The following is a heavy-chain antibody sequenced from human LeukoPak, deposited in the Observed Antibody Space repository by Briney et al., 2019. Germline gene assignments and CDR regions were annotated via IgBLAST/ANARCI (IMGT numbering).Heavy chain of an antibody. CDR2: ITPSGDT. D-gene: IGHD5-24*01. CDR1: GYTFSSYA. V-gene: IGHV1-2*02. CDR3: ARNRYGDGFAHFDY. Sequence: ASVKVSCKASGYTFSSYAMHWVRQAPGQGLEWMGWITPSGDTNYAQKFQGRVAITRDTSITTAYMDLSRLTSDHTAVYYCARNRYGDGFAHFDYWGQGALVTVSS. J-gene: IGHJ4*02.